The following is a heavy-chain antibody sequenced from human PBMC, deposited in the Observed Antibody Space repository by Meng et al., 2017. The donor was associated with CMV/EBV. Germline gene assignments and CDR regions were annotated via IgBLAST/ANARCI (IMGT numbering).Heavy chain of an antibody. D-gene: IGHD3-16*01. Sequence: GESLKISCAASGFTFSSYAMHWVRQAPGKGLEWVAVISYDGGNKYYADSVKGRFTISRDNSKNTLYLQMNSLRAEDTAVYYCARDGANRAFDYWGQGTLVTVSS. J-gene: IGHJ4*02. V-gene: IGHV3-30-3*01. CDR3: ARDGANRAFDY. CDR2: ISYDGGNK. CDR1: GFTFSSYA.